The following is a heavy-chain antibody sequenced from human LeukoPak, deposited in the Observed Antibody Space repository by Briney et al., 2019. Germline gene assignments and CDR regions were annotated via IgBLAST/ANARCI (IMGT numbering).Heavy chain of an antibody. Sequence: ASVKVSCKVSGYTLTELSMHWVRQAPGKGLEWMGGFDPEDGETIYAQKFQGRVTMTEDTSTDTAYMELSSLRSEDTAVYYCARDPGLYSGSPGGDAFDIWGQGTMVTVSS. CDR2: FDPEDGET. CDR1: GYTLTELS. CDR3: ARDPGLYSGSPGGDAFDI. V-gene: IGHV1-24*01. J-gene: IGHJ3*02. D-gene: IGHD1-26*01.